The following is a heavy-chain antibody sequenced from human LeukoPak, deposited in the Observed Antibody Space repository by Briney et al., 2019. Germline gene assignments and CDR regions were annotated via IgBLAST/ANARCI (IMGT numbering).Heavy chain of an antibody. CDR1: GGTSSSYA. CDR2: IIPIFGTA. CDR3: AREEYRGYAWTTDY. J-gene: IGHJ4*02. V-gene: IGHV1-69*05. Sequence: SVNVSFKGCGGTSSSYANRWVRQAPGQGLEWMGGIIPIFGTANYAQKFQGRVTITTDESTSTPYMELSSLRSEDTAVYYCAREEYRGYAWTTDYWGQGTLVTVSS. D-gene: IGHD5-12*01.